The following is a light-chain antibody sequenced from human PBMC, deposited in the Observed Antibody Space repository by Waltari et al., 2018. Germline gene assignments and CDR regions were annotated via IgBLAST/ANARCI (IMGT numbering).Light chain of an antibody. CDR3: QQYNNWPWT. V-gene: IGKV3-15*01. J-gene: IGKJ1*01. Sequence: EIVMTQSPATLSVSPGERANLSCRASQSVSSNLVWYQQRPGQAPRLLIYGASTRATGIPARFSGSGSGTEFTLTISSMQSEDFAVFYCQQYNNWPWTFGQGTKVEI. CDR1: QSVSSN. CDR2: GAS.